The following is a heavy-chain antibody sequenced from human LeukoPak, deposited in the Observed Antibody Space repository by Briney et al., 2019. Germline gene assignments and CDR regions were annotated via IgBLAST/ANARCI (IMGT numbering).Heavy chain of an antibody. J-gene: IGHJ3*02. Sequence: SETLSLTCTVSGGSISSYYWSWIRQPAGKGLEWIGRIYTSGSTNYNPSLKSRVTISVDTSKNQFSLKLSSVTAADTAVYYCAGVADSSGYRGDAFDIWGQGTMVTVSS. V-gene: IGHV4-4*07. CDR1: GGSISSYY. D-gene: IGHD3-22*01. CDR3: AGVADSSGYRGDAFDI. CDR2: IYTSGST.